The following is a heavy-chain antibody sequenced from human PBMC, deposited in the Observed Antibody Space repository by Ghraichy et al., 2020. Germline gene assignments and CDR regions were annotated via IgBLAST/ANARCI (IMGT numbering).Heavy chain of an antibody. J-gene: IGHJ4*01. Sequence: LSLTCAASGFTFSNYGMHWVRQAPGKGLEWVAVIWYDGSDEYYADSVKGRFTISRDSSKNTLYLQMDSLRAEDTAVFYCARDDSSGYYSFDYWGHGTLVTVSS. D-gene: IGHD3-22*01. CDR2: IWYDGSDE. CDR1: GFTFSNYG. V-gene: IGHV3-33*01. CDR3: ARDDSSGYYSFDY.